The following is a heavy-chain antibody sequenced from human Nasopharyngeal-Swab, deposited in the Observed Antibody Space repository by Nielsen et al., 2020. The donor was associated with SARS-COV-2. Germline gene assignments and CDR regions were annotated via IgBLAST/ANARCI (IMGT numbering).Heavy chain of an antibody. J-gene: IGHJ4*02. D-gene: IGHD3-9*01. Sequence: ASVKVSCKASGYTFTSYGISWVRQAPGQGLEWMGWISAYNGNTNYAQKLQGRVTMTTDTSTSTAYMELRSLRSDDTAVYYCARGPPLLRYFDAPTEDYFDYWGQGTLVTVSS. CDR3: ARGPPLLRYFDAPTEDYFDY. CDR2: ISAYNGNT. CDR1: GYTFTSYG. V-gene: IGHV1-18*01.